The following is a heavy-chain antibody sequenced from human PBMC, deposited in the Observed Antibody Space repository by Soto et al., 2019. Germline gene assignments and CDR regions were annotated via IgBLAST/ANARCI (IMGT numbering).Heavy chain of an antibody. CDR2: IWYDGSNK. CDR3: AGEERITMILPSGMDGMDL. CDR1: GFTFSSYG. J-gene: IGHJ6*02. D-gene: IGHD3-22*01. V-gene: IGHV3-33*01. Sequence: PGESLKISCAASGFTFSSYGMHWVRQAPGKGLEWVAVIWYDGSNKYYADSVKGRFTISRDNSKNTLYLQMNSLRAEDTAVYYCAGEERITMILPSGMDGMDLWGQGTTVTVSS.